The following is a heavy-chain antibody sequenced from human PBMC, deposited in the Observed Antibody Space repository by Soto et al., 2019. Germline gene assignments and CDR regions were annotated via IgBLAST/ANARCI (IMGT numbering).Heavy chain of an antibody. Sequence: QVHLVQSGAEVKKPGASVKISCKASGFTFTTFYMHWVRQAPGQGLEWMGMITPGGGSTSYAQKFQGRVTMTRDTSTTTVYMDLSSLRSEDTAVYYCARATYYYGSGSFRFDYWGQGTLVTVSS. D-gene: IGHD3-10*01. J-gene: IGHJ4*02. V-gene: IGHV1-46*03. CDR3: ARATYYYGSGSFRFDY. CDR2: ITPGGGST. CDR1: GFTFTTFY.